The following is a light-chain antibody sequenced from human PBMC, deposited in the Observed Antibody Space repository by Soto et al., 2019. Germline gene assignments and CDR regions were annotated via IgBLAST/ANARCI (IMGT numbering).Light chain of an antibody. Sequence: DIRMTQSPSSLSASVGDTVTITCRSSEDISTWLAWYQQKPGKAPKLLIYAASSLQSGVPSRFSGSGSGTDFTLTISSLQPEDFATYYCQHADSFPLITFGQGTRLEIK. CDR2: AAS. J-gene: IGKJ5*01. CDR3: QHADSFPLIT. V-gene: IGKV1-12*01. CDR1: EDISTW.